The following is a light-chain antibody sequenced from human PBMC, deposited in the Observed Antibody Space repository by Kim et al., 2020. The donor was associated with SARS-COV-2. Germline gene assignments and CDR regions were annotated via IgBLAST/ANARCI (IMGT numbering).Light chain of an antibody. Sequence: VTISCSGSSSNIRSNPVDWYQQLPGTAPKLLVYGNNQRPSGVPDRFSGSKSGTSASLAISGLQSEDEADYYCAAWDDSLNGFYVFGTGTKVTVL. V-gene: IGLV1-44*01. J-gene: IGLJ1*01. CDR2: GNN. CDR1: SSNIRSNP. CDR3: AAWDDSLNGFYV.